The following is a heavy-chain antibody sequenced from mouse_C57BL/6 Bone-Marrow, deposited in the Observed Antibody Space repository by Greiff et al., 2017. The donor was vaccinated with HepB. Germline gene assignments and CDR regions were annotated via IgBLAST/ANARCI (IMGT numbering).Heavy chain of an antibody. CDR3: ARAGVYGNYVAWFAD. CDR1: GYTFTDYN. V-gene: IGHV1-18*01. Sequence: EVQLQQSGPELVKPGASVKIPCKASGYTFTDYNMDWVKQSHGKSLEWIGDINPNNGGTIYNQKFKGKATLTVDKSSSTAYMELRSLTSEDTAVYYCARAGVYGNYVAWFADWGQGTLVTVSA. D-gene: IGHD2-1*01. CDR2: INPNNGGT. J-gene: IGHJ3*01.